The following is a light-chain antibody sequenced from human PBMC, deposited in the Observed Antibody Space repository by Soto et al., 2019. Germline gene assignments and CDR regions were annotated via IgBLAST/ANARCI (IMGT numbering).Light chain of an antibody. CDR3: NSYTRSSTWV. V-gene: IGLV2-14*01. Sequence: QSALTQPASVSWSPGQSITISCTGTSSDVGAYNYVSWYQQHPGKAPKLMIYEVSNRLSGVSNRFSGSKSANTASLTISGLQAEDEADYYCNSYTRSSTWVFGGGTKLTVL. CDR2: EVS. J-gene: IGLJ3*02. CDR1: SSDVGAYNY.